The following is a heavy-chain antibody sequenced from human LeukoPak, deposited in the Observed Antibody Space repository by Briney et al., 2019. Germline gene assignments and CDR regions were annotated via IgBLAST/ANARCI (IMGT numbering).Heavy chain of an antibody. J-gene: IGHJ6*03. CDR3: AKDLYDRSGREYCMDV. CDR2: ISGSGGST. D-gene: IGHD3-22*01. V-gene: IGHV3-23*01. CDR1: GFTFSSYA. Sequence: QAGGSLRLSCAASGFTFSSYAMSWVRQAPGKGLEWVSAISGSGGSTYYADSVKGRFTISRDNSKNTLYLQMNSLRAEDTAVYYCAKDLYDRSGREYCMDVWGKGTTVTVSS.